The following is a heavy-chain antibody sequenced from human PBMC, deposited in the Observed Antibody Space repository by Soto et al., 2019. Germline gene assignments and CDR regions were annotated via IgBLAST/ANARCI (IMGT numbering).Heavy chain of an antibody. CDR1: GFTFSSYA. CDR2: ISYDGTNK. V-gene: IGHV3-30*04. CDR3: ARQSSSWDNWFDP. Sequence: PGGSLRLSCPASGFTFSSYAMHWDRQAPGKGLEWVAVISYDGTNKYYADSVKGRFTTSRDNSKNTLYLQMNSLRAEDRAVYYCARQSSSWDNWFDPWGQGTLVTVSS. J-gene: IGHJ5*02. D-gene: IGHD6-13*01.